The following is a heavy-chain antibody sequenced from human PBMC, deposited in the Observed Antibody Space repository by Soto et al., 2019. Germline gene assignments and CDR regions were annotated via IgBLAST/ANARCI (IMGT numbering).Heavy chain of an antibody. CDR1: GGTFSSYT. Sequence: QVQLVQSGAEVKKPGSSVKVSCKASGGTFSSYTISWVRQAPGQGLEWMGRIIPILGIANHAQKFQGSVTMTADKSTSTAYMELSRLRSEDTAVYYCARYTTEGYCSGGSCYQWGQGTLVTVSS. D-gene: IGHD2-15*01. CDR3: ARYTTEGYCSGGSCYQ. J-gene: IGHJ4*02. CDR2: IIPILGIA. V-gene: IGHV1-69*02.